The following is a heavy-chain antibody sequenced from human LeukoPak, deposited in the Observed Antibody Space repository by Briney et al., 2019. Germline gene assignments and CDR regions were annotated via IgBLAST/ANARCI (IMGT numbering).Heavy chain of an antibody. CDR2: ISSSSSYI. CDR1: GFTFSSYS. D-gene: IGHD6-19*01. CDR3: ARSVTQWLGPTAFDI. J-gene: IGHJ3*02. V-gene: IGHV3-21*01. Sequence: GGSLRLSCAASGFTFSSYSMNWVRQAPGKGLEWVSSISSSSSYIYYADSVKGRFTISRGNAKNSLYLQMNSLRAEDTAVYYCARSVTQWLGPTAFDIWGQETMVTVSS.